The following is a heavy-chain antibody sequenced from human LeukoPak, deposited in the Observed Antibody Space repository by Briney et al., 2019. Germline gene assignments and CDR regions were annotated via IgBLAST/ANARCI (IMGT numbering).Heavy chain of an antibody. D-gene: IGHD2-15*01. CDR3: ERNGYCSGGSCYSNNAFDV. CDR2: IYYSGTT. Sequence: SQTLSLTCTVSGGSISSGDSYWSWIRQPPGKGLEWIGYIYYSGTTYYNPSLKSRLIISVDTSKNQFSLRLSSVTAADTAVYYCERNGYCSGGSCYSNNAFDVWGQGTMVTVSS. CDR1: GGSISSGDSY. J-gene: IGHJ3*01. V-gene: IGHV4-31*03.